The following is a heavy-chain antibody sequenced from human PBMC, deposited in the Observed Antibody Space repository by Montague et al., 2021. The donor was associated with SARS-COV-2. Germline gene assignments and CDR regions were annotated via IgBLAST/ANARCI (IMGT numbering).Heavy chain of an antibody. CDR1: GGSLSGFS. CDR3: VRLGEGVVTPPVLGLGPYYYYYYMDV. V-gene: IGHV4-34*01. Sequence: SETLSLTCAVYGGSLSGFSWNWVHQPPGKGLEWIGEVNHSGGTKYSAALKSRVTISLKLTSVTAPDTAVYYCVRLGEGVVTPPVLGLGPYYYYYYMDVWGQGTTVTVSS. J-gene: IGHJ6*02. D-gene: IGHD3-16*01. CDR2: VNHSGGT.